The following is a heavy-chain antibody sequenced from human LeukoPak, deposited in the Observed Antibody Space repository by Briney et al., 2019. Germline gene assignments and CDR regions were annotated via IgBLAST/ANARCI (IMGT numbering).Heavy chain of an antibody. CDR3: ARNRGPTDY. D-gene: IGHD1-14*01. J-gene: IGHJ4*02. CDR2: IYYSGST. CDR1: GGSISSYS. V-gene: IGHV4-59*01. Sequence: PSETLSLTCTVSGGSISSYSWSWIRQPPGKGLEWIGYIYYSGSTSYNPSLKSRVTISVDTSKNQFSLKLSSVTAADTAVYYCARNRGPTDYWGQGTLVTVSS.